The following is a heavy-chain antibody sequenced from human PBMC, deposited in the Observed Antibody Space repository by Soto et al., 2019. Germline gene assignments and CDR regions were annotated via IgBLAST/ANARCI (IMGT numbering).Heavy chain of an antibody. J-gene: IGHJ6*02. V-gene: IGHV4-39*01. CDR3: ASFDLNYDILTGYYEDGSYGVDV. CDR1: GGSVNSGTYY. D-gene: IGHD3-9*01. CDR2: IYYTGST. Sequence: PSETLSLTCTVSGGSVNSGTYYWGWIRQPPGKGLEWIGNIYYTGSTYYNPSLKSRVTISVDTSQNEFSLRLSSVTAADTAVHYCASFDLNYDILTGYYEDGSYGVDVWGQGTTVTVSS.